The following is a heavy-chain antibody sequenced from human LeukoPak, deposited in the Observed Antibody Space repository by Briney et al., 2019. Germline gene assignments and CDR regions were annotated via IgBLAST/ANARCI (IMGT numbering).Heavy chain of an antibody. D-gene: IGHD3-22*01. J-gene: IGHJ4*02. CDR1: GGSFSGYY. Sequence: PSETLSLTCAVYGGSFSGYYWSWIRQPPGKGLEWIGEINHSGSTNYNPSLKSRVTISVDKSKNQFSLKLSSVTAADTAVYYCAASDSSGPFDYWGQGTLVTVSS. CDR3: AASDSSGPFDY. V-gene: IGHV4-34*01. CDR2: INHSGST.